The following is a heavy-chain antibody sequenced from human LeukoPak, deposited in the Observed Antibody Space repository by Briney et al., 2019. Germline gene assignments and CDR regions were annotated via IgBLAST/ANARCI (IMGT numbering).Heavy chain of an antibody. CDR1: GDSINN. Sequence: SETLSLTCTVSGDSINNWSWIRQTPEKGLEWIGYMSYSGRSDYGPSLKSRVTMSIDTSKNQFSLRMTSVTAADTGVYYCVRPESAGTKYRFDYWGQGALVTVSS. CDR3: VRPESAGTKYRFDY. J-gene: IGHJ4*02. CDR2: MSYSGRS. V-gene: IGHV4-59*01. D-gene: IGHD1-1*01.